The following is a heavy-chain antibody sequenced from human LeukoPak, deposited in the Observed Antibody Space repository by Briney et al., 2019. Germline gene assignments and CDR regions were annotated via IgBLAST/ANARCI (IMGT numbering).Heavy chain of an antibody. CDR3: AKDFVRYDIQFDY. D-gene: IGHD3-22*01. CDR1: GLSFGFYA. V-gene: IGHV3-23*01. Sequence: GGSLRLSCAASGLSFGFYAMSWVRQAPGKGLEWVSSISGGGAGTYYADSVRGRFTISRDNSKDTLYLQMDSLRAEDTALYYCAKDFVRYDIQFDYWGQGALVTVSS. CDR2: ISGGGAGT. J-gene: IGHJ4*02.